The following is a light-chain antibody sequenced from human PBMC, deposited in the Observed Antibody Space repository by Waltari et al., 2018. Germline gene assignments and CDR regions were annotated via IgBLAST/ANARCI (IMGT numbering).Light chain of an antibody. V-gene: IGKV1-5*03. CDR1: QSIDSW. CDR2: KAS. Sequence: DIQMTQSPSTLSASVGDRVTITCRASQSIDSWLAWYQQRPGKAPDLLIYKASNLESGVPSRFSCSQSGTEFTLTISSLQPDDFATYYCQQYKNYPRTFGQGTKVEI. J-gene: IGKJ1*01. CDR3: QQYKNYPRT.